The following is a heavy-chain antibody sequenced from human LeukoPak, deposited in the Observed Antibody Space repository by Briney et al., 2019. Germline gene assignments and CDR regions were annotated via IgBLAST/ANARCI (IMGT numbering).Heavy chain of an antibody. D-gene: IGHD3-16*01. CDR3: ARDRRGLDDAFDI. J-gene: IGHJ3*02. CDR2: ISYDGSNK. Sequence: GGSLRLSCAASGFTFDDYAMHWVRQAPGKGLEWVAAISYDGSNKYYADSVKGRFTISRDNAKNSLYLQMNSLRAEDTAVYYCARDRRGLDDAFDIWGQGTMVTVSS. CDR1: GFTFDDYA. V-gene: IGHV3-30*03.